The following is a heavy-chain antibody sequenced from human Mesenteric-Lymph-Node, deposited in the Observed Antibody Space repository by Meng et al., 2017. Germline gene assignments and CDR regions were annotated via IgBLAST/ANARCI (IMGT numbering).Heavy chain of an antibody. D-gene: IGHD5-12*01. CDR2: IRGSDGKT. V-gene: IGHV3-23*01. CDR1: GFTFSKIA. CDR3: ARNPTAIFAGSGYDGIFWYFDL. J-gene: IGHJ2*01. Sequence: GESLKISCAASGFTFSKIAMSWVRQAPGKGLEWVSAIRGSDGKTYYPDSVKGRFTISRDNSNNMLYLQMDSLRADDTAVYYCARNPTAIFAGSGYDGIFWYFDLWGRGTLVTVSS.